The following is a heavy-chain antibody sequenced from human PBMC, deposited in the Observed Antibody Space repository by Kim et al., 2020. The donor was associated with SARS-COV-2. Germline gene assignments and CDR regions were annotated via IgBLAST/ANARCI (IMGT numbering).Heavy chain of an antibody. CDR2: ITSTGATT. CDR1: GFTFGNFA. V-gene: IGHV3-23*01. CDR3: AKEPMTSSTGFDY. J-gene: IGHJ4*02. D-gene: IGHD2-2*01. Sequence: GGSLRLSCAASGFTFGNFAMGWVRQAPGKGLQWVSAITSTGATTYYANSVKGRFTISRDNSKNSLFLQMNSLRAEDTAVYYCAKEPMTSSTGFDYWGQGTLVTVSS.